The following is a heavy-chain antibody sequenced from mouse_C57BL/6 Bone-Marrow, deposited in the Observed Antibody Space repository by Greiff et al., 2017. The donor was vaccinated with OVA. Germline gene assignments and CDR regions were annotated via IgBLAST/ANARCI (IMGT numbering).Heavy chain of an antibody. Sequence: VKLMESGAELVRPGASVTLSCKASGYTFTDYEMHWVKQTPVHGLEWIGAIDPDTGGTAYNQKFKGKAILTADKSSSTAYMELRSLTSEDSAVYYCTSYYHDVWGTGTTVTVSS. D-gene: IGHD1-1*01. CDR2: IDPDTGGT. CDR1: GYTFTDYE. J-gene: IGHJ1*03. CDR3: TSYYHDV. V-gene: IGHV1-15*01.